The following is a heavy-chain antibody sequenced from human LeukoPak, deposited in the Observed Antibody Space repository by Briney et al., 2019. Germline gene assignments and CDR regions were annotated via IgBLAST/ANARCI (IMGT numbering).Heavy chain of an antibody. Sequence: SETLSLTCTVSGGSISNYYWTWIRQPAGKGLEWIVRIYTSGSTNYNPSLKSRVTMSVDTSKNQFSLNLSSVTAADTAVYYCARDSSNYRHNWFDPWGQGTLVTVSS. CDR1: GGSISNYY. J-gene: IGHJ5*02. CDR3: ARDSSNYRHNWFDP. CDR2: IYTSGST. V-gene: IGHV4-4*07. D-gene: IGHD4-11*01.